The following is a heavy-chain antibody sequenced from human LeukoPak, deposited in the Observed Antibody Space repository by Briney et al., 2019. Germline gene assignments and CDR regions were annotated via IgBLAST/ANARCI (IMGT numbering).Heavy chain of an antibody. D-gene: IGHD3-10*01. V-gene: IGHV1-2*02. CDR1: GYTFTGYY. CDR2: INPNSGGT. J-gene: IGHJ4*02. CDR3: ARGGITMVRGVIGPFDY. Sequence: ASVKVSCKASGYTFTGYYMHWVRQAPGQGLEWMGWINPNSGGTNYAQKFQGRVTMTRDTSISTAYMELSRLRSDDTAVYYCARGGITMVRGVIGPFDYWGQGTLVTVSS.